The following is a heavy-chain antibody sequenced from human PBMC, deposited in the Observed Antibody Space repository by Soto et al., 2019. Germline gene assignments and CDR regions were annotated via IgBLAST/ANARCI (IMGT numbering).Heavy chain of an antibody. D-gene: IGHD4-17*01. CDR1: GFTFSHYA. Sequence: GGSLRLSCAASGFTFSHYAMHWVRQAPGKGLEYVSGISSGGSAYYADSVKGRFTISRDNAKNSLYLQMNSLRAEDTAVYYCASPPTNLDYGDDKWFDPWGQGTLVTVSS. CDR3: ASPPTNLDYGDDKWFDP. CDR2: ISSGGSA. J-gene: IGHJ5*02. V-gene: IGHV3-64*04.